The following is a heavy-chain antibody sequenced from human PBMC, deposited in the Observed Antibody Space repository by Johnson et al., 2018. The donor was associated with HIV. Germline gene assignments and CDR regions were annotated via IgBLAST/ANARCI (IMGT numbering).Heavy chain of an antibody. CDR3: ARVQWLILDAFDI. Sequence: QVQLVESGGGVVQPGRSLRLSCAASAFAFSSYVMHWVRQAPGKGLEWVAVISYDGSNKYYADSVKGRFTISRDNARNTLYLQMNSLRADDTAVYYCARVQWLILDAFDIWGQGTMVTVSS. D-gene: IGHD6-19*01. V-gene: IGHV3-30*14. CDR2: ISYDGSNK. J-gene: IGHJ3*02. CDR1: AFAFSSYV.